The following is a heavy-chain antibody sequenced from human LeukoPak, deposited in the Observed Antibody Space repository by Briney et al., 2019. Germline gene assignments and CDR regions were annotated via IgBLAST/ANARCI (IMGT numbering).Heavy chain of an antibody. CDR1: GGSIRSSYYY. V-gene: IGHV4-39*01. CDR3: ARADGNYYYYGMEV. Sequence: SETLSLTCTVSGGSIRSSYYYWGWIRQPPGRGLEWIGSIYDSGSTYYNPSLKSRVTISVDTSKNQFSLKLNSVTAADTAVYYCARADGNYYYYGMEVWGQGTTFSVSS. CDR2: IYDSGST. J-gene: IGHJ6*02.